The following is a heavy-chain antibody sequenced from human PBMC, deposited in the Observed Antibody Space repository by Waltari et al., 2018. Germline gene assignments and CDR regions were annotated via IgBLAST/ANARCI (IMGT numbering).Heavy chain of an antibody. D-gene: IGHD2-2*01. CDR2: INHSGIT. J-gene: IGHJ4*02. V-gene: IGHV4-34*01. CDR1: GGSFSGYY. CDR3: ARGTYCSSTSCYLYGDYFDY. Sequence: QVQLQQWGAGLLKPSETLSLTCAVYGGSFSGYYWSWIPQPPGKGREWIGEINHSGITNYNPSLKSRVTISVDTSKNQFSRKLSSVTAADTAVYYCARGTYCSSTSCYLYGDYFDYWGQGTLVTVSS.